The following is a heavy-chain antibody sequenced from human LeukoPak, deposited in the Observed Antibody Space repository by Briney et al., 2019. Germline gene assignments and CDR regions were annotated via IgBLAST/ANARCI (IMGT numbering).Heavy chain of an antibody. V-gene: IGHV3-23*01. CDR1: GFTFSSYA. J-gene: IGHJ4*02. CDR3: AKDPAYYYDSSGLFDY. Sequence: PGGSLRLSCAASGFTFSSYAMSWVRQAPGKGLEWVSAISGSGGSTYYADSVKGRFTISRDNSKNTLYLQMNSLRAEDTAVYCCAKDPAYYYDSSGLFDYWGQGTLVTVSS. D-gene: IGHD3-22*01. CDR2: ISGSGGST.